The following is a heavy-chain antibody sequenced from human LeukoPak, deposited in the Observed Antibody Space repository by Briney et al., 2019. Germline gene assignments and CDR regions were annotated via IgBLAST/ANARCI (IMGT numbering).Heavy chain of an antibody. CDR1: GFIFRNYA. D-gene: IGHD3-9*01. CDR3: AKWGDYNILTGYYVSDF. CDR2: ITGSGDTT. Sequence: GASLRLSCAASGFIFRNYAMSWVRQAPGKGLEWVSAITGSGDTTYYADSGTGRFPISRDNSKNKLYVEMKTLRAEDTAVYYCAKWGDYNILTGYYVSDFWGQGTLVTVSS. V-gene: IGHV3-23*01. J-gene: IGHJ4*02.